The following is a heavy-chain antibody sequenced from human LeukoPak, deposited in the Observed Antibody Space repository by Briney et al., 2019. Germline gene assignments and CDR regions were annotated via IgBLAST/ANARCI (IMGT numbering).Heavy chain of an antibody. CDR1: GGSISSGSSY. CDR3: ARSVIDTAPLGY. J-gene: IGHJ4*02. Sequence: QPSQTLSLTCTVSGGSISSGSSYWSWIRQPAGKGLEWIGYIYYSGSTNYNPSLKSRVTISIDTSKNQFSLKLSSVTAADTALYYCARSVIDTAPLGYWGQGTLVTVSS. D-gene: IGHD5-18*01. V-gene: IGHV4-61*10. CDR2: IYYSGST.